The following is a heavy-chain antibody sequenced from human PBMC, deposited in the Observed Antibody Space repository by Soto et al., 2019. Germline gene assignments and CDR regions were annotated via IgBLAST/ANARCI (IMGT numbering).Heavy chain of an antibody. CDR3: ARWPQLEPRFDY. D-gene: IGHD1-1*01. V-gene: IGHV4-31*03. CDR2: INYSGST. J-gene: IGHJ4*02. CDR1: GGSISSGGYY. Sequence: QVQLQESGPGLVKPSQTLSLTCTVSGGSISSGGYYWSWIRQHPGKGLEWIGYINYSGSTYYNPSPKIRVTISVDTSKNQFPLTLSSVTAADTAVYYWARWPQLEPRFDYWGQGTLVTVSS.